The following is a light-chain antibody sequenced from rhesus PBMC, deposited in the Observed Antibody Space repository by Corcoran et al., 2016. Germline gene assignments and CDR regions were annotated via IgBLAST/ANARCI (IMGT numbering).Light chain of an antibody. CDR1: NSNIGDNN. CDR2: YTI. CDR3: AAWDDILRSHI. J-gene: IGLJ1*01. Sequence: QSVLTQPPSASGTPGQSVTISCSGSNSNIGDNNVFWYQQLPGTAPKLLIYYTIQRPSGVPARFSGSKSDTSASLAITGLRSEDEADYYCAAWDDILRSHIFGSGTRLTVL. V-gene: IGLV1S4*01.